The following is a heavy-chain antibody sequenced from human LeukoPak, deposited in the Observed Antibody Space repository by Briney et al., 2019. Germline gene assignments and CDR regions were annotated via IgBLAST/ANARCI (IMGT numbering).Heavy chain of an antibody. CDR1: GYSISSGYY. CDR2: IYHSGST. J-gene: IGHJ5*02. Sequence: SETLSLTCTVSGYSISSGYYWGWIRQPPGKGLEWIGSIYHSGSTYYNPSLKSRVTISVDTSKNQFSLKLSSVTAADTAVYYCARGYSYGQFDPWGQGTLVTVSS. CDR3: ARGYSYGQFDP. V-gene: IGHV4-38-2*02. D-gene: IGHD5-18*01.